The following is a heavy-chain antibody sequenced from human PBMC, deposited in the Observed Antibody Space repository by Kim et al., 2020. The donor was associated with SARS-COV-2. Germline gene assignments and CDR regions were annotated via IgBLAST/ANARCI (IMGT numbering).Heavy chain of an antibody. CDR3: ARDLVPSDGMDV. J-gene: IGHJ6*02. D-gene: IGHD6-6*01. Sequence: YYADSVKGRFTISRDNAKNSLYLQMNSLRAEDTAVYYCARDLVPSDGMDVWGQGTTVTVSS. V-gene: IGHV3-48*03.